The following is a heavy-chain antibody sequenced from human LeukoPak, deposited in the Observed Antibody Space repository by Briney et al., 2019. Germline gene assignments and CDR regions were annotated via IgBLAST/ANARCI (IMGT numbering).Heavy chain of an antibody. V-gene: IGHV3-48*03. J-gene: IGHJ4*02. Sequence: GGSLRLSCAASGFTLSSYEMNWVRQAPGKGLEWVSYISSSGSTIYYADSVKGRFTISRDNAKNSLYLQMNSLRAEDTAVYYCVQESSSLLRSYFDYWGQGTLVTVSS. CDR1: GFTLSSYE. D-gene: IGHD2-15*01. CDR2: ISSSGSTI. CDR3: VQESSSLLRSYFDY.